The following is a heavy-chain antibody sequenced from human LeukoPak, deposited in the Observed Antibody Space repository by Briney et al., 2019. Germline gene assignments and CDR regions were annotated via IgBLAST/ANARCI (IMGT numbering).Heavy chain of an antibody. V-gene: IGHV4-34*01. Sequence: SETLSLTCAVYGGSFSGYYWSWIRQPPGKGLEWIGEINHSGSTNYNPSLKSRVTISVDTSKNQFSLKLSSVTAADTAVYYCARADNSSGHRDWFDPWGQGTLVTVSS. CDR3: ARADNSSGHRDWFDP. CDR1: GGSFSGYY. J-gene: IGHJ5*02. D-gene: IGHD3-22*01. CDR2: INHSGST.